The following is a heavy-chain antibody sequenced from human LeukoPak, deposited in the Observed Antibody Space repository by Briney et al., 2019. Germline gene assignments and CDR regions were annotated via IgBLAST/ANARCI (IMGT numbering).Heavy chain of an antibody. CDR2: ITAYNGNK. V-gene: IGHV1-18*01. D-gene: IGHD2-2*01. J-gene: IGHJ4*02. CDR1: GYTFTSYG. CDR3: AREQRAYCSSTSCYARQYYFDH. Sequence: ASVKVSCKASGYTFTSYGISWVRQAPGQGLEWMGWITAYNGNKNYAQKLQGRVTMTTDTSTSTAYMELRSLRSDDTAVYYCAREQRAYCSSTSCYARQYYFDHWGQGTLVTVSS.